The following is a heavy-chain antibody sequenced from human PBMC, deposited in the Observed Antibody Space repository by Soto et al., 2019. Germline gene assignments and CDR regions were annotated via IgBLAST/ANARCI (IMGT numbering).Heavy chain of an antibody. Sequence: RRLSCAASGFTFSSYAMSWVRQAPGKGLEWVSAISGSGGSTYYADSVKGRFTISRDNSKNTLYLQMNSLRAEDTAVYYCAKELWFGELPLYYYYYGMDVWGQGTTVTVSS. CDR2: ISGSGGST. CDR1: GFTFSSYA. J-gene: IGHJ6*02. CDR3: AKELWFGELPLYYYYYGMDV. D-gene: IGHD3-10*01. V-gene: IGHV3-23*01.